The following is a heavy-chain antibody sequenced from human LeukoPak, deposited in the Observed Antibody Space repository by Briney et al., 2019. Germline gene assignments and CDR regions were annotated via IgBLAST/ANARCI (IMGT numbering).Heavy chain of an antibody. J-gene: IGHJ1*01. D-gene: IGHD4-23*01. V-gene: IGHV3-7*01. CDR2: IKQDGSEK. Sequence: PGGSLRLSCAASGFTFSSYWMSWVRQAPGKGLEWVANIKQDGSEKHYVDSVKGRFTISRDNAKNSLYLQINSLRGEDTAVYYCARADGLGVITPYFQHWGQGTLVTVSS. CDR3: ARADGLGVITPYFQH. CDR1: GFTFSSYW.